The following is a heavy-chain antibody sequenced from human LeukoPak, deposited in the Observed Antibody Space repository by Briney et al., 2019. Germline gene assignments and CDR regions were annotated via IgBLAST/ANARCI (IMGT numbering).Heavy chain of an antibody. J-gene: IGHJ4*02. CDR2: ISYDGSNK. V-gene: IGHV3-30*03. CDR3: ARGPNYDFWSGPPPNFDY. D-gene: IGHD3-3*01. Sequence: PGGSLRLSSAASGFTFSSYGMHWVRQAPGKGLEWVAVISYDGSNKYYADSVKGRFTISRDNSKNSLYLQMNSLRAEDAAVYYCARGPNYDFWSGPPPNFDYWGQGTLVTVSS. CDR1: GFTFSSYG.